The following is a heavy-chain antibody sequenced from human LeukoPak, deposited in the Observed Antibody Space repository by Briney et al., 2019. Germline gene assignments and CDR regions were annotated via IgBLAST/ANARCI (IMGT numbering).Heavy chain of an antibody. D-gene: IGHD2-2*01. Sequence: PSETLSLTCTVSDGSITNYDWSWVRQPPGKGLEWIGYIYYSGSTNQNPSLKSRVTISVDTSKNQFSLKLSSVTAADTAVYYCARDTIVVVPAASVTIYYYYMDVWGKGTTVTVSS. CDR2: IYYSGST. J-gene: IGHJ6*03. CDR3: ARDTIVVVPAASVTIYYYYMDV. V-gene: IGHV4-59*12. CDR1: DGSITNYD.